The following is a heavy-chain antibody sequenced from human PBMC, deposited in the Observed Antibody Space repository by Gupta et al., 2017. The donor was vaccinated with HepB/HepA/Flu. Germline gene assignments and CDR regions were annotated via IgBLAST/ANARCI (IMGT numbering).Heavy chain of an antibody. V-gene: IGHV3-64*01. D-gene: IGHD1-26*01. CDR1: GFTFSFYW. CDR3: VRDLRGSDVL. CDR2: ISGDGSVT. J-gene: IGHJ4*02. Sequence: EVQLVESGGGLVQPGESLRLSCAASGFTFSFYWMHWVRRAPGKGLEYVSLISGDGSVTHYASSVKGRFTISRDNNKNTLYLQMGSLRPEDMAVYYCVRDLRGSDVLWGQGTLVIVSS.